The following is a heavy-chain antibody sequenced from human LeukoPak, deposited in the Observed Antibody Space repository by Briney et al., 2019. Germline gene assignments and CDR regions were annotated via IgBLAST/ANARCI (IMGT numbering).Heavy chain of an antibody. J-gene: IGHJ4*02. D-gene: IGHD3-16*01. CDR2: ITGSGGAT. CDR1: GFTFSTYA. CDR3: AKDSGYVWGSYQYYFDY. V-gene: IGHV3-23*01. Sequence: PGGSLRLSCAASGFTFSTYAVNWVRQAPGKGLEWVSAITGSGGATYYADSVKGRFTISRDNSKNTLYLQMSSLRAEDTAVYYCAKDSGYVWGSYQYYFDYWGQGTLVTVSS.